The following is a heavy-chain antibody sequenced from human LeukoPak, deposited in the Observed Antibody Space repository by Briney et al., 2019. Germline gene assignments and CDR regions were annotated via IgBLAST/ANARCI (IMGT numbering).Heavy chain of an antibody. Sequence: GGSLRLSCAASGFTFSSYAMSWVRQAPGKGLEWVSAISGSGGSTYYADSVKGRFTISRDNSKNTLYLQMNSLRAEDTAVYYCAKDPTPYSGSYGDWFDPWGQGTLVTVSS. D-gene: IGHD1-26*01. CDR2: ISGSGGST. CDR3: AKDPTPYSGSYGDWFDP. V-gene: IGHV3-23*01. CDR1: GFTFSSYA. J-gene: IGHJ5*02.